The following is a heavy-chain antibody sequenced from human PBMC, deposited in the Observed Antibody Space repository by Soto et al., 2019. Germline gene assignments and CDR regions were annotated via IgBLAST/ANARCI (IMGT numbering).Heavy chain of an antibody. CDR2: FDREDGET. CDR3: APREGIVKSIAYFDS. CDR1: GYFLTALS. J-gene: IGHJ4*02. Sequence: ASVKVSCKVSGYFLTALSIHWVRQAPGKGLEGMGGFDREDGETIYAQKFQGRVTMTEDTSTGSAYMELSSLTSEDTAIYYCAPREGIVKSIAYFDSWGQGTLVTVYS. V-gene: IGHV1-24*01. D-gene: IGHD1-26*01.